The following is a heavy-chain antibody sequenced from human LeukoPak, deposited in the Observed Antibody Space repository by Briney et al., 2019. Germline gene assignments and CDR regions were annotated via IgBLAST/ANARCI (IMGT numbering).Heavy chain of an antibody. V-gene: IGHV3-48*03. Sequence: GGSLRLSCAASGFTFSSYERNWVRQAPGKGLEWVSYISSSGSTIYYADSVKGRFTISRDNAKNSLYLQMNSLRAEDTAVYYCARGNDYFDYWGQGTLVTVSS. CDR2: ISSSGSTI. D-gene: IGHD1-1*01. CDR3: ARGNDYFDY. CDR1: GFTFSSYE. J-gene: IGHJ4*02.